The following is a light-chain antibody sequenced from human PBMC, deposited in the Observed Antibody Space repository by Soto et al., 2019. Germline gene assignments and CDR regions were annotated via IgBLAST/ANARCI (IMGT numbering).Light chain of an antibody. CDR2: EGS. V-gene: IGLV2-23*01. J-gene: IGLJ2*01. CDR3: CSYACSSTSPVV. CDR1: SSDVGSYNL. Sequence: QSALTQPASVSGSPGQSITISCTGTSSDVGSYNLVSWYQQHPGKAPKLMIYEGSKRPSGVSNRFSGSKSGNTASLTISGLQAEDEADYYCCSYACSSTSPVVFGGGTKVTLL.